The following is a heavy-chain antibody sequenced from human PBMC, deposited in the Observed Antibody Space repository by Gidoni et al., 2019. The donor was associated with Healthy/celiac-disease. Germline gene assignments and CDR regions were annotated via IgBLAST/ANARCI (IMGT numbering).Heavy chain of an antibody. Sequence: EVQLVESGGGLVQPGRSLRLSCAASGFTFDDYAMHWVRQAPGKGLEWVSGISWNSGSIGYADSVKGRFTISRDNAKNSLYLQMNSLRAEDTALYYCAKAHYYYDSSGRPGIDYWGQGTLVTVSS. CDR1: GFTFDDYA. J-gene: IGHJ4*02. CDR2: ISWNSGSI. CDR3: AKAHYYYDSSGRPGIDY. D-gene: IGHD3-22*01. V-gene: IGHV3-9*01.